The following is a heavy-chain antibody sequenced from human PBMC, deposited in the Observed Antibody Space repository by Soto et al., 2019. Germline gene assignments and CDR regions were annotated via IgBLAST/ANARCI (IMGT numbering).Heavy chain of an antibody. D-gene: IGHD6-13*01. CDR3: ARHVHTAYSSTFDP. V-gene: IGHV4-59*08. Sequence: SETLSLTCTVSGGSISSYCWSWIRQPPGKGLEWIGYIYYSGSTNYNPSLKSRVTISVDTSKNQFSLKLSSVTAADTAVYYCARHVHTAYSSTFDPWDQRTLVTVSS. CDR2: IYYSGST. CDR1: GGSISSYC. J-gene: IGHJ5*02.